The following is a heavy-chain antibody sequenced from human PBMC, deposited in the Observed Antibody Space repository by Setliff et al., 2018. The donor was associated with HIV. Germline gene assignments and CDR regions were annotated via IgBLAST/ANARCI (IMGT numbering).Heavy chain of an antibody. V-gene: IGHV5-51*01. Sequence: GESLKISCKGSGYNFPNYWIGWVRQTPGKGLEWMGVIFPDASDTRYSPSFQGHVTISADKSISTAYLQLSSVKASDTAMYYCARHGYNDSRGYFDYWGQGALVTVS. CDR1: GYNFPNYW. D-gene: IGHD3-22*01. CDR2: IFPDASDT. J-gene: IGHJ4*02. CDR3: ARHGYNDSRGYFDY.